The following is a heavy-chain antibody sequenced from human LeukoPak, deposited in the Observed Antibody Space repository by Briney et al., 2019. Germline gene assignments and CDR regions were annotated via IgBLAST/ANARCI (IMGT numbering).Heavy chain of an antibody. CDR3: ARDAPRRYYGSGSPLDY. Sequence: ASVKVSCKASGGTFSSYGISWVRQAPGQGLEWMGWISAYNGNTNYAQKLQGRVTMTTDTSTSTAYMELRSLRSDDTAVYYCARDAPRRYYGSGSPLDYWGQGTLVTVSS. D-gene: IGHD3-10*01. V-gene: IGHV1-18*01. CDR1: GGTFSSYG. CDR2: ISAYNGNT. J-gene: IGHJ4*02.